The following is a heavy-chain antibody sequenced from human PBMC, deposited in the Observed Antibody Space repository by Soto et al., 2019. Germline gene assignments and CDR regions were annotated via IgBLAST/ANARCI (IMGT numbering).Heavy chain of an antibody. CDR3: AKWFMITFGGVIEGGY. Sequence: VGSLRLSCAASGFTFSSYSMNWVRQAPGKGLEWVSSISSSSSCIYYADSVKGRFTISRDNSKNTLYLQMNSLRAEDTAVYYCAKWFMITFGGVIEGGYWGQGTLVTVSS. CDR2: ISSSSSCI. V-gene: IGHV3-21*04. CDR1: GFTFSSYS. J-gene: IGHJ4*02. D-gene: IGHD3-16*02.